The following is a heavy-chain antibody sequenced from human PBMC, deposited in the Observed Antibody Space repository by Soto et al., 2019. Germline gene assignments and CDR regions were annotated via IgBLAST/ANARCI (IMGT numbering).Heavy chain of an antibody. J-gene: IGHJ4*02. CDR2: IRNKPNNYAT. D-gene: IGHD3-3*01. Sequence: EVQLVESGGGLVQPGGSLKLSCAASGFTFTDYAMHWVRQASGKGLEWVGRIRNKPNNYATAYAASVKGRFIISGADSKNTAYLQMDSLKTEDTAVYYCARRIGYSEVDYRGQGTLVTVSS. V-gene: IGHV3-73*02. CDR3: ARRIGYSEVDY. CDR1: GFTFTDYA.